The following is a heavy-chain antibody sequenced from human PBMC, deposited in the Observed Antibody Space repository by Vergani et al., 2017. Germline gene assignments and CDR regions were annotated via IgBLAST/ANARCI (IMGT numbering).Heavy chain of an antibody. V-gene: IGHV3-33*01. CDR3: ARGRLPAYDAFDI. Sequence: QVQLVESGGGVVQPGRSLRLSCAASGFTFSRYGMHWVRQAPGKGLEWVAVIWYDGSNKYYADSVKGRFTISRDNSKNTLYLQMYSLGAEDTAVYYCARGRLPAYDAFDIWGQGTMVTVSS. CDR2: IWYDGSNK. CDR1: GFTFSRYG. D-gene: IGHD2-15*01. J-gene: IGHJ3*02.